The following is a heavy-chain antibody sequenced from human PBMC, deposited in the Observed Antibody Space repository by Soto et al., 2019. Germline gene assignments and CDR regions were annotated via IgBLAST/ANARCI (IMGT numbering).Heavy chain of an antibody. V-gene: IGHV4-31*03. CDR1: GGSISSGGYY. J-gene: IGHJ4*02. CDR2: IYYSGST. Sequence: QVQLQESGPGLVKPSQTLSLTCTVSGGSISSGGYYWSWIRQHPGKGLEWIGYIYYSGSTYYNPSLKSRVTISVDTSKNPFSLKLSSVTAADTAVYYCARLGFRGNKFGEFHFDYWGQGTLVTVSS. D-gene: IGHD3-10*01. CDR3: ARLGFRGNKFGEFHFDY.